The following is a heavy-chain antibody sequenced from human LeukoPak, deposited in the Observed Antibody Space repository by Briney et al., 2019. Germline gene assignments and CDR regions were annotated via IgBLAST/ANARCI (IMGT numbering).Heavy chain of an antibody. Sequence: GGSLRLSCAASGFTFSSHGMHWVRQAPGKGLEWVAVISYDGSAKYCADSVKGRFTISRDNSKNTMYLEMDSLRAEDTAVYYCARDSSGCYTFDYWGQGTLVTVSS. CDR2: ISYDGSAK. V-gene: IGHV3-30*03. D-gene: IGHD3-22*01. CDR3: ARDSSGCYTFDY. J-gene: IGHJ4*02. CDR1: GFTFSSHG.